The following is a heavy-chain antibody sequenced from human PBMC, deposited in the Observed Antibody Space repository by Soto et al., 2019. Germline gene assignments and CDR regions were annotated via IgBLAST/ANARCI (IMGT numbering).Heavy chain of an antibody. Sequence: SETLSLTRTVSGGSMSSYGGSWIRQPAGKGLEWIGRLNTYGNTHYNPSLKSRVTVSVDTSRNQFFLTLRSVTDADSAVYHCGRESGETWDYEASWGHGTPVTVSS. J-gene: IGHJ5*01. D-gene: IGHD1-7*01. V-gene: IGHV4-4*07. CDR2: LNTYGNT. CDR1: GGSMSSYG. CDR3: GRESGETWDYEAS.